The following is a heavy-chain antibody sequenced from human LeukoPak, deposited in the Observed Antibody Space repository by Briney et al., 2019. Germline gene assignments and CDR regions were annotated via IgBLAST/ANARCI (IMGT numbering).Heavy chain of an antibody. Sequence: SQTLSLTCTVSGGSISSSNYYWGWIRQPPGKGLEWIGTLSYSGYTYYSPSLKSRVTISADTSKSQFSLGLSSVTAADTAVYYCARQSSSGNYPRLFDYWGQGTLVTVSS. CDR2: LSYSGYT. J-gene: IGHJ4*02. CDR1: GGSISSSNYY. CDR3: ARQSSSGNYPRLFDY. V-gene: IGHV4-39*01. D-gene: IGHD1-26*01.